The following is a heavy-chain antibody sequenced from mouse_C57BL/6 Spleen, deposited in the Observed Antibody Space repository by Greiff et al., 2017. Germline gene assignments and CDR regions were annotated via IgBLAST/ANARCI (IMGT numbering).Heavy chain of an antibody. Sequence: VQLQQSGAELVRPGASVKLSCTASGFNIKDDYMHWVKQRPEQGLEWIGWIDPENGDTESASKFQGKATITADTSSNTAYLQLSSLTSEDTAVYYCTAKGDGAYWGQGTLVTVSA. J-gene: IGHJ3*01. D-gene: IGHD3-3*01. CDR3: TAKGDGAY. V-gene: IGHV14-4*01. CDR2: IDPENGDT. CDR1: GFNIKDDY.